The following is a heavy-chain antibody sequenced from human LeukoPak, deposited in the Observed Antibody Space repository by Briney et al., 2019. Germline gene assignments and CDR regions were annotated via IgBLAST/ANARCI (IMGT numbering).Heavy chain of an antibody. CDR1: GFTFNTYA. D-gene: IGHD7-27*01. CDR3: ARDNNWGSTHY. J-gene: IGHJ4*02. Sequence: GGSLRLSCAASGFTFNTYAMHWLRQAPGKGLEWVAVIAFDGNNKYYADSVKGRFTISRDNSKNTLYLQMNSPRGEDTAVYYCARDNNWGSTHYWGQGTLVSVSS. V-gene: IGHV3-30-3*01. CDR2: IAFDGNNK.